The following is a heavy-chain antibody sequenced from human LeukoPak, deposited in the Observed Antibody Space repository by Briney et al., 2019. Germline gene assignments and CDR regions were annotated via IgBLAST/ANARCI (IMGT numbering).Heavy chain of an antibody. CDR1: GGSFSGYY. J-gene: IGHJ5*02. V-gene: IGHV4-34*01. Sequence: PSETLSLTCAVYGGSFSGYYWSWIRQPPGKGLEWIGEINHSGSTNYNPSLKSRVTISVDTSENQFSLKLSSVTAADTAVYYCARVADYGDYVGGDWIDPWGQGTLVTVSS. CDR2: INHSGST. D-gene: IGHD4-17*01. CDR3: ARVADYGDYVGGDWIDP.